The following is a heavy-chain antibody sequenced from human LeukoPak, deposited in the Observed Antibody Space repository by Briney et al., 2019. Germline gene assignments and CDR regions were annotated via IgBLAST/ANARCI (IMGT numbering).Heavy chain of an antibody. CDR2: INPNSGDT. D-gene: IGHD1-26*01. V-gene: IGHV1-2*02. CDR1: GYTFTNYY. Sequence: ASVKVSCKASGYTFTNYYIHWVRQAPGQGLEWMGWINPNSGDTNYAQKFQVRVTMTRDTSISAAYMELSRLRSDDTAVYYCARQGSGSHRAFDMWGQGTMVTVSS. CDR3: ARQGSGSHRAFDM. J-gene: IGHJ3*02.